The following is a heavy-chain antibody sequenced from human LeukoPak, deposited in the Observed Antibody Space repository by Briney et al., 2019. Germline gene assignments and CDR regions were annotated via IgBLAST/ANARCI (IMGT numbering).Heavy chain of an antibody. CDR1: GYTFTSYG. V-gene: IGHV1-18*01. CDR3: ARGLKGLSRRDGYRPDFDY. D-gene: IGHD5-24*01. Sequence: ASVKVSCKASGYTFTSYGISWVRQAPGQGLEWMGWISAYNGNTNYAQKLQGRVTMTTDTSTSTAYMELRSLRSDDTAVYYCARGLKGLSRRDGYRPDFDYWGQGTLVTVSS. J-gene: IGHJ4*02. CDR2: ISAYNGNT.